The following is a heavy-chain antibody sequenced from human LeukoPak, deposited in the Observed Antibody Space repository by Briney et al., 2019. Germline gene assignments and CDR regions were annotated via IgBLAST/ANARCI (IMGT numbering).Heavy chain of an antibody. CDR1: GYXFTRYG. J-gene: IGHJ4*02. Sequence: GASVKVSCTASGYXFTRYGMSWVRQAPGQGLEWVGWINPDNGNTKYAQKFQGRVTMTTDTSTSTAHMELRSLRSDDTAVYYCATYYCSTTSCYPYFFDYWGQGTLVTVSS. CDR2: INPDNGNT. D-gene: IGHD2-2*01. CDR3: ATYYCSTTSCYPYFFDY. V-gene: IGHV1-18*01.